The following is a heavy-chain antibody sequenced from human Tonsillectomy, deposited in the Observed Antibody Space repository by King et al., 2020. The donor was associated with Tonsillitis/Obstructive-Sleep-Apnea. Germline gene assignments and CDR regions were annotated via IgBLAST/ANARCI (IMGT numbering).Heavy chain of an antibody. V-gene: IGHV3-21*01. CDR3: ASQHGDSLHAFDY. D-gene: IGHD4-17*01. J-gene: IGHJ4*02. CDR2: ISSSSSYI. CDR1: GFTFSSYS. Sequence: VQLVESGGGLVKPGGSLRLSCAASGFTFSSYSMNWVRQAPGKGLEWVSSISSSSSYIYYADPVKGRFTISRDNAKNSLYLQMNSLRAEDTAVYYCASQHGDSLHAFDYWGQGTLVTVSS.